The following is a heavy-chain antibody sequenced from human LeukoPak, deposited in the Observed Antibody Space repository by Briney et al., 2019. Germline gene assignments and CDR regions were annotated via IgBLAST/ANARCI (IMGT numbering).Heavy chain of an antibody. CDR3: AKCGIAVAGTAYFDY. D-gene: IGHD6-19*01. Sequence: GGSLRLSCAASGFTFSSYGMHWVRQAPGKGLEWVAVISYDGSNKYYADSVQGRFTISRDNSKNTQYLQMNSLRAEDTAVYYCAKCGIAVAGTAYFDYWGQGTLVTVSS. J-gene: IGHJ4*02. CDR1: GFTFSSYG. V-gene: IGHV3-30*18. CDR2: ISYDGSNK.